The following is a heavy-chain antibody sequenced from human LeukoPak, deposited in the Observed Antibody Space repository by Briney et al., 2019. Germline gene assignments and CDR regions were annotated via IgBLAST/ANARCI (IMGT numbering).Heavy chain of an antibody. CDR3: ARAPESNYYYDSSGYYFY. CDR1: GGTFSSYA. Sequence: GASVKVSCTASGGTFSSYAISWVRQAPGQGLEWMGGIIPIFGTANYTQKFQGRVTITADESTSTAYMELSSLRSEDTAVYYCARAPESNYYYDSSGYYFYWGQGTLVTVSS. D-gene: IGHD3-22*01. CDR2: IIPIFGTA. J-gene: IGHJ4*02. V-gene: IGHV1-69*13.